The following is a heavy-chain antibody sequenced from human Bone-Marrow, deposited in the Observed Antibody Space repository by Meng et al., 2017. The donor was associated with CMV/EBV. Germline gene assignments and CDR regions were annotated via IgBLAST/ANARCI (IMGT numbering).Heavy chain of an antibody. CDR1: GHSFTNYW. D-gene: IGHD2-15*01. Sequence: GESLKISCKGSGHSFTNYWIGWVRQMPGKGLEWMGVIYPGDSDTRYSPSFQGQVTISADKSISTTYLQWSSLKASDTAMYYCATPRNAGRLGAFDIWGQGTMVTVSS. V-gene: IGHV5-51*01. CDR2: IYPGDSDT. J-gene: IGHJ3*02. CDR3: ATPRNAGRLGAFDI.